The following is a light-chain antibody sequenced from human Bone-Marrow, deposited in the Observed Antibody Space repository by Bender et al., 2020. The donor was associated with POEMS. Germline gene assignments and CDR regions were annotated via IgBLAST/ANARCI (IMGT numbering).Light chain of an antibody. V-gene: IGLV2-23*01. CDR2: EAT. Sequence: QSALTQPASVSGSPGKSITISCTGTSSDVGSYNFVSWYQQHPGKAPKLLIYEATKRPSGVSNRFSGSKSGNTASLTISGLQADDETDYYCCSYASSNTFVFGTGTKVTVL. CDR1: SSDVGSYNF. CDR3: CSYASSNTFV. J-gene: IGLJ1*01.